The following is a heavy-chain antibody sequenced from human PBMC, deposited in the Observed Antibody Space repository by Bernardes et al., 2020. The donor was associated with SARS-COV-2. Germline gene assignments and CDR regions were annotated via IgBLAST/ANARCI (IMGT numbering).Heavy chain of an antibody. CDR3: ARSYCSSTSCYYWNYYYYYYMDV. CDR1: GGSISSYY. Sequence: SETLSLTCTVSGGSISSYYWSWIRQPPGKGLEWIGYIYYSGSTNYNPSLKSRVTISVDTSKNQFSLKLSSVTAADTAVYYCARSYCSSTSCYYWNYYYYYYMDVWGKGTTVTVSS. V-gene: IGHV4-59*08. CDR2: IYYSGST. J-gene: IGHJ6*03. D-gene: IGHD2-2*01.